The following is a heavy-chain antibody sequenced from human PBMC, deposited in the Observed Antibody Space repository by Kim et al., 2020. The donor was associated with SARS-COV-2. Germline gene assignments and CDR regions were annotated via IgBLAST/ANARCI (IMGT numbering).Heavy chain of an antibody. Sequence: ASVKVSCKASGYTFTSYGISWVRQAPGQGLEWMGWISAYNGNTNYSQQLQGRVTMTTDTSTSTAYMELRSPRSDDTAVYYCARAHTRVWFGELLDWFDPWGQGTLVTVSS. CDR3: ARAHTRVWFGELLDWFDP. V-gene: IGHV1-18*01. CDR1: GYTFTSYG. J-gene: IGHJ5*02. CDR2: ISAYNGNT. D-gene: IGHD3-10*01.